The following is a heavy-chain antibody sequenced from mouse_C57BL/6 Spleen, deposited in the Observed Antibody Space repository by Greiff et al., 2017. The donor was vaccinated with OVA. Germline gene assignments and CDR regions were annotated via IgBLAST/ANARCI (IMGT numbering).Heavy chain of an antibody. V-gene: IGHV1-64*01. CDR2: IHPNSGST. Sequence: QVQLQQPGAELVKPGASVKLSCKASGYTFTSYWMHWVKQRPGQGLEWIGMIHPNSGSTNYNEKFKSKATLTVDKSSSTAYMQLSSLTSEDSAVYYGAREGRYGSSYCYFDVWGTGTTVTVSS. CDR3: AREGRYGSSYCYFDV. D-gene: IGHD1-1*01. CDR1: GYTFTSYW. J-gene: IGHJ1*03.